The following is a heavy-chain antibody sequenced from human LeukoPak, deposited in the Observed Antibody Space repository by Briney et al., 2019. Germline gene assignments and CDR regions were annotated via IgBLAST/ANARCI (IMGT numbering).Heavy chain of an antibody. CDR3: AKDRPNFYETSGSYYKIKGDF. CDR1: GFTFNTHA. V-gene: IGHV3-23*01. Sequence: GSLRLSCEASGFTFNTHAMSWVRQAPGKGLEWVASVTSSGRTPYYADSVKGRFTISRDNSKNTLYLQMNSLRGEDTAVYYCAKDRPNFYETSGSYYKIKGDFWGQGSLVTVSS. D-gene: IGHD3-10*01. CDR2: VTSSGRTP. J-gene: IGHJ4*02.